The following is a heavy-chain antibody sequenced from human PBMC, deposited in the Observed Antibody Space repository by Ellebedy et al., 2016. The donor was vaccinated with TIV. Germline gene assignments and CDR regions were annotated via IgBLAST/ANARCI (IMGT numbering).Heavy chain of an antibody. Sequence: GGSLRLXXAASGFSSSDYYMSWIRQAPGKGLEWVSYISDSGSMIHYADSVKGRFTISRDNSKDSLYLQMNNLRAEDTAVYYRARISSGRSFYGMDVWGQGTTVTVPS. CDR1: GFSSSDYY. D-gene: IGHD6-19*01. J-gene: IGHJ6*02. CDR3: ARISSGRSFYGMDV. V-gene: IGHV3-11*01. CDR2: ISDSGSMI.